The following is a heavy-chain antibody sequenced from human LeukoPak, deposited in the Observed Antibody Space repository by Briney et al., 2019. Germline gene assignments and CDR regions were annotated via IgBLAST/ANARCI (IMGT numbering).Heavy chain of an antibody. D-gene: IGHD6-13*01. CDR2: IYYSGST. CDR3: ARPSGSSWYAYYFDP. CDR1: NGSISSGTYY. Sequence: SETLSLTCTVSNGSISSGTYYWAWIRQPPGKGLEWIGSIYYSGSTYYNPSLKSRVTMSVDTPKNQFSLKLSSVTAADTAVYYCARPSGSSWYAYYFDPWGQGSLVTVSS. J-gene: IGHJ5*02. V-gene: IGHV4-39*07.